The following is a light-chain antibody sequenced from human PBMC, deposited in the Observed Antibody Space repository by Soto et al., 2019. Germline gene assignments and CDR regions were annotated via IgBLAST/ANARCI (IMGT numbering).Light chain of an antibody. V-gene: IGLV2-11*01. CDR1: SSDVGGYNY. Sequence: QSVLTQPRSVSGSPGQSVTISCTGTSSDVGGYNYVSWYQQHPGKAPKLMIYDVSKRPSGVPDRFSGSKSGNTASLTISGLQAEDEADYSCCSYAGSLVFGGGTKLTVL. CDR3: CSYAGSLV. J-gene: IGLJ2*01. CDR2: DVS.